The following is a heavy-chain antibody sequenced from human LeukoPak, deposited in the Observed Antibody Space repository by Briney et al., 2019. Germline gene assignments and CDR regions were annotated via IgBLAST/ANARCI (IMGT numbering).Heavy chain of an antibody. CDR1: GYTFTSYG. CDR3: ARNDSSAYDY. D-gene: IGHD2-15*01. CDR2: XSAYNGYX. V-gene: IGHV1-18*01. J-gene: IGHJ4*02. Sequence: ASVKVSCKASGYTFTSYGISXXRQAPGQGXEWMGXXSAYNGYXKYAXXXXGRVTTTTDTSTSTAYMDLRSLRSDDTAVYYCARNDSSAYDYWGQGTLVTVSS.